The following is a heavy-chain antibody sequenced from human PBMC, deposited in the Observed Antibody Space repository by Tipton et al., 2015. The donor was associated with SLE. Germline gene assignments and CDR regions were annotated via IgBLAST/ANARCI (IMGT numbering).Heavy chain of an antibody. D-gene: IGHD3-10*01. Sequence: TLSLTCTVSGGSVSSNYWSWIRQPPGKGLEWIGYIDYRDITNYNPSLKSRVTMSIDTSKNQFSLKLSSVTAADTAVYYCARDHLPGGYYYYMDVWGKGTTVTVSS. CDR1: GGSVSSNY. J-gene: IGHJ6*03. V-gene: IGHV4-59*02. CDR2: IDYRDIT. CDR3: ARDHLPGGYYYYMDV.